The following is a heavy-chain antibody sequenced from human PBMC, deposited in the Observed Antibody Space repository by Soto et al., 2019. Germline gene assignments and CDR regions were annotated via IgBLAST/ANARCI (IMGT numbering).Heavy chain of an antibody. CDR1: GFSLSTSGVG. CDR2: IFWDDDK. V-gene: IGHV2-5*02. J-gene: IGHJ4*02. D-gene: IGHD1-1*01. Sequence: QITLKESGPTLVKPTQTLTLTCTFSGFSLSTSGVGVGWIRQPPGTALEWLGFIFWDDDKRYRPSLKSRVTITKDTSKNQLVLTMTNMDPVDTATYYCAHLPWKEMWPRAPVVNWGQGTPVTVSS. CDR3: AHLPWKEMWPRAPVVN.